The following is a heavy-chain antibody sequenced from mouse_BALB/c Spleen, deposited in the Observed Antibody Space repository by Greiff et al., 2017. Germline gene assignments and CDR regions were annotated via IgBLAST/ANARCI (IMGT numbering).Heavy chain of an antibody. CDR2: ISSGGSYT. D-gene: IGHD1-1*02. CDR3: ARHERVMGLMDY. CDR1: GFTFSSYG. J-gene: IGHJ4*01. Sequence: EVKLMESGGDLVKPGGSLKLSCAASGFTFSSYGMSWVRQTPDKRLEWVATISSGGSYTYYPDSVKGRFTISRDNAKNTLYLQMSSLKSEDTAMYYCARHERVMGLMDYWGQGTSVTVSS. V-gene: IGHV5-6*01.